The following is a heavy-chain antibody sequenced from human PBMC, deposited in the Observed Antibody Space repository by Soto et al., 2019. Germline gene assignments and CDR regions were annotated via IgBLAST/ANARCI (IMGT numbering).Heavy chain of an antibody. CDR2: IIPSFGTA. CDR3: ARNHGSLVPAATGGYFYYGLDV. V-gene: IGHV1-69*01. D-gene: IGHD2-2*01. Sequence: QVQLVQSGAEVKKPGSSVKVSCKASEGTFSSYALSWVRQAPGQGLEWMGGIIPSFGTANYAQKLQGRVTITADESTSTGYMELSSLRSEDTAVYYCARNHGSLVPAATGGYFYYGLDVWGQGTTVIVSS. CDR1: EGTFSSYA. J-gene: IGHJ6*02.